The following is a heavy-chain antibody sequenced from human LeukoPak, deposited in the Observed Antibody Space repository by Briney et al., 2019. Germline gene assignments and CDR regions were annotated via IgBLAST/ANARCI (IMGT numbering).Heavy chain of an antibody. J-gene: IGHJ4*02. CDR1: CFSLNNPRNG. Sequence: SAPTLAKPTDTLTLTCTIFCFSLNNPRNGVSWIRHPPANALESLAHLISYNAKSYSTSIKTRPPISKNTYKSQVVLTMTNMDPVDTATYYCARIQGYSYDNIDYWGQGTLVTVSS. CDR2: LISYNAK. CDR3: ARIQGYSYDNIDY. V-gene: IGHV2-26*03. D-gene: IGHD5-18*01.